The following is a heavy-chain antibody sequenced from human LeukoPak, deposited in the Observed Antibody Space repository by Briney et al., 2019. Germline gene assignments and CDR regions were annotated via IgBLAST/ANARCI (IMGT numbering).Heavy chain of an antibody. D-gene: IGHD6-13*01. CDR1: GGSISSGNW. J-gene: IGHJ4*02. V-gene: IGHV4-4*02. CDR2: IYHSGST. CDR3: ARSSSSWIFDY. Sequence: PSETLSLACSVSGGSISSGNWGSWVRQPPGKGLEWIGEIYHSGSTNYNPSLKSRVTISVDKSKNQFSLKLSSVTAADTAVYYCARSSSSWIFDYWGQGTLVTVSS.